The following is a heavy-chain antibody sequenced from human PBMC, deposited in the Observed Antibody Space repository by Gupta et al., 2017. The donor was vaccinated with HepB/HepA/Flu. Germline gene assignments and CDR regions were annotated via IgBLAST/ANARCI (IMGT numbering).Heavy chain of an antibody. V-gene: IGHV3-9*01. J-gene: IGHJ4*02. CDR1: GFTFNDHG. Sequence: EIQLVESGGGLVQPGRSLRLSCSASGFTFNDHGMHWVRQAPGKGLEWVSGITGDSSGFGSADSVKGRFTISRDNAKNSLYLQMNSLRPEDTAYYYCEKGGAAPGPGRQYYFDYWGQGILVTVSS. D-gene: IGHD6-13*01. CDR3: EKGGAAPGPGRQYYFDY. CDR2: ITGDSSGF.